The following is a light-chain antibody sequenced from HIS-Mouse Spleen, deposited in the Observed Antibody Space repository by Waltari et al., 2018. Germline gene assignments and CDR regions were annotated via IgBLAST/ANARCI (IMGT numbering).Light chain of an antibody. CDR3: QSYDSSNWV. J-gene: IGLJ3*02. CDR1: SGSIASNY. V-gene: IGLV6-57*02. Sequence: NFMLTQPHSVSESPGKTVTISCTGSSGSIASNYVQWYQQRPGSAPTTVIYEDNQKPPGVPDRFSRHIDSSSNSASLTISGLKTEDEADYYCQSYDSSNWVFGGGTKLTVL. CDR2: EDN.